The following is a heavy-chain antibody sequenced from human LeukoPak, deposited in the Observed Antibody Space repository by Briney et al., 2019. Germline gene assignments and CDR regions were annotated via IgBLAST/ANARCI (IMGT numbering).Heavy chain of an antibody. D-gene: IGHD6-19*01. J-gene: IGHJ4*02. Sequence: ASVKVSCKASGYTFTSYGISWVRQAPGQGLEWMGWISAYNGNTNYAQKLQGRVTMTTDTSTSTVYMELRSLRSDDTAVYYCARILEWGGWYQNSRYFDYWGQGTLVTVSP. V-gene: IGHV1-18*01. CDR1: GYTFTSYG. CDR2: ISAYNGNT. CDR3: ARILEWGGWYQNSRYFDY.